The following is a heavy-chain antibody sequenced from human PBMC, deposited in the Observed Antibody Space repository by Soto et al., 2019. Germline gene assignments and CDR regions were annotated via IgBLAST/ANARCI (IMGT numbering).Heavy chain of an antibody. V-gene: IGHV3-21*01. Sequence: PWWSLRLSCLASVFSFNSFNMNWIRRAPGRGLEWVASISVSGNNIYYGDSVQGRFTISRDNSKRSVFLDLSSLRVEDTAVYYCARDLGLLKSLFDYWGQGTLVTVSS. J-gene: IGHJ4*02. CDR1: VFSFNSFN. CDR3: ARDLGLLKSLFDY. CDR2: ISVSGNNI. D-gene: IGHD3-16*01.